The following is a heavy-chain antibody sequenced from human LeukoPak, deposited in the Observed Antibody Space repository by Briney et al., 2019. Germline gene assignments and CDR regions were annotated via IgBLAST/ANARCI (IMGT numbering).Heavy chain of an antibody. J-gene: IGHJ6*03. Sequence: GGSLRLSCAASGFTFSSYAMHWVRQAPGKGLEWVAVISYDGSNKYYADSVKGRFTISRDNAKNSLSLQMNSLRAEDTAVYYCAREGFYRSSSIYYYYYMDVWGKGTTVTVSS. CDR3: AREGFYRSSSIYYYYYMDV. D-gene: IGHD6-6*01. CDR1: GFTFSSYA. CDR2: ISYDGSNK. V-gene: IGHV3-30*04.